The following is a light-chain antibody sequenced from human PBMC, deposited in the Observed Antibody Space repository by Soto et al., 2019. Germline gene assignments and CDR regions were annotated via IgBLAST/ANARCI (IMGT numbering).Light chain of an antibody. J-gene: IGKJ1*01. CDR3: QQRSNWPAT. V-gene: IGKV3-11*01. CDR2: NAS. CDR1: QSVNSY. Sequence: QGKRATLSCRASQSVNSYLAWYQQKPGQAPRLLIYNASKRATGIPARFSGRGSGTDFSLTISSLEPEDCAVYYCQQRSNWPATFGQGTKVESK.